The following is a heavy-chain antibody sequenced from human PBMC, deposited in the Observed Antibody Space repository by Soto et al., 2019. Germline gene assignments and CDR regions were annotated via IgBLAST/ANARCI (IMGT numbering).Heavy chain of an antibody. CDR1: GFTFSSYW. D-gene: IGHD3-10*01. Sequence: GGSLRLSCAASGFTFSSYWMSWVRQAPGKGLEWVANIKQDGSEKYYVDSVKGRFTISRDNAKNSLYLQMNSLRAEDTAVYYGASDQDVRGIHPPKDAFDIWGQGTMVTVSS. J-gene: IGHJ3*02. CDR2: IKQDGSEK. V-gene: IGHV3-7*03. CDR3: ASDQDVRGIHPPKDAFDI.